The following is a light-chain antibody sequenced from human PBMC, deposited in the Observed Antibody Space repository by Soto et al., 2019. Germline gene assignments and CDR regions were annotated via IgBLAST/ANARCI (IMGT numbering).Light chain of an antibody. Sequence: DIQMTQSPSSLSASVGNRVTITCRASQSISTYLNWYQKKPGKAPNLLIYDASRLQSGVPSRLSGSGGGTDFTLSISSVQPEDVATYYCLQNNNYPLTFGGGTKVDIK. J-gene: IGKJ4*01. V-gene: IGKV1-39*01. CDR3: LQNNNYPLT. CDR2: DAS. CDR1: QSISTY.